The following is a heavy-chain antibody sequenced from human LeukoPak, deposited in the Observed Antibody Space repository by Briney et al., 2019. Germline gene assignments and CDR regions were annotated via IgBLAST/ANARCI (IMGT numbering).Heavy chain of an antibody. D-gene: IGHD3-22*01. CDR1: GGSFSGYY. CDR2: INHSGST. J-gene: IGHJ4*02. V-gene: IGHV4-34*01. Sequence: PSETLSLTCAVYGGSFSGYYWSWIRQPPGKGLEWIGEINHSGSTNYNPSLKSRVTISVDTSKNQSSLKLSSMTAADTAVYYCARRRGYYYNYFDYWGQGTLVTVSS. CDR3: ARRRGYYYNYFDY.